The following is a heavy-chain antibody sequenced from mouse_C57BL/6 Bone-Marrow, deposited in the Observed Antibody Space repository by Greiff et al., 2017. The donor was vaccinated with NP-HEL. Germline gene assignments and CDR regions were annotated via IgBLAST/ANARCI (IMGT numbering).Heavy chain of an antibody. CDR2: IYPGDGDT. Sequence: QVQLQQSGAELVKPGASVKISCKASGYAFSSYWMNWVKQRPGKGLEWIGQIYPGDGDTNYNGKFKGKATLTADKSSSTAYMQLSSLTSEDSAVYFCARDDDYDEGGFDYWGQGTTLTVSS. V-gene: IGHV1-80*01. D-gene: IGHD2-4*01. CDR3: ARDDDYDEGGFDY. J-gene: IGHJ2*01. CDR1: GYAFSSYW.